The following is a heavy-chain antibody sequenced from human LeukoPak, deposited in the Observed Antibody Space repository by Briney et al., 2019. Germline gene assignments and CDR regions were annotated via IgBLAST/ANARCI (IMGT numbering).Heavy chain of an antibody. Sequence: GASLQISCKGSGYSFTSYWIGWVRQMPGKGLEWMGIIYPGDSDTRYSPSFQGQVTISADKSISTAYLQWSSLKASDTAMYYCARQPSPRGYSYGYSNWFDPWGQGTLVTVSS. CDR1: GYSFTSYW. CDR2: IYPGDSDT. D-gene: IGHD5-18*01. V-gene: IGHV5-51*01. J-gene: IGHJ5*02. CDR3: ARQPSPRGYSYGYSNWFDP.